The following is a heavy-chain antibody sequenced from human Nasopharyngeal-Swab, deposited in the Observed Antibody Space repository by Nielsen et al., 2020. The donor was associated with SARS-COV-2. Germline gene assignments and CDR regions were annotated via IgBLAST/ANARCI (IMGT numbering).Heavy chain of an antibody. CDR2: IHHSGST. V-gene: IGHV4-34*01. CDR1: GGSFSGYY. CDR3: ARRFVVVRWLQYWYFDL. J-gene: IGHJ2*01. Sequence: GSLRLSCAVYGGSFSGYYWSWIRQPPGKGLEWIGEIHHSGSTNYNPSLKSRFTISVDTSKNQFSLKLSSVTAADTAVYYCARRFVVVRWLQYWYFDLWGRGTLVTVSS. D-gene: IGHD2-21*01.